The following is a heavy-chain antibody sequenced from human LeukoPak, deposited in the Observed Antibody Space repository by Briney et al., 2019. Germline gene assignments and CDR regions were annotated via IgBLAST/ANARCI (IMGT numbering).Heavy chain of an antibody. CDR2: INHSGSS. V-gene: IGHV4-34*01. CDR1: GGSYSGYY. Sequence: PSETLSLTCAVYGGSYSGYYWSWIRQPPGKALEWLGEINHSGSSNYNPSLKSRVTISVDTSKNQFSLKLSSVTAADTAVYYCARGGRYYDFWSGYPAAIDYWGQGTLVTVSS. CDR3: ARGGRYYDFWSGYPAAIDY. J-gene: IGHJ4*02. D-gene: IGHD3-3*01.